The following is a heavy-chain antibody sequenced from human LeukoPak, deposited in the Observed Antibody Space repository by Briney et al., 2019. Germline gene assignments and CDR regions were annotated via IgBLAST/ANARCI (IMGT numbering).Heavy chain of an antibody. Sequence: GGSLRLSCAASGFTFRNYWMGWVRQAPGKGLEWVANTKPDGSAEYYADSVRGRFTTSRDNANNLLYLQMNRLRAEDTAVYYCARGQITILGVVTRNWLDPWGQGTLVAVSS. CDR1: GFTFRNYW. D-gene: IGHD3-3*01. CDR3: ARGQITILGVVTRNWLDP. V-gene: IGHV3-7*01. J-gene: IGHJ5*02. CDR2: TKPDGSAE.